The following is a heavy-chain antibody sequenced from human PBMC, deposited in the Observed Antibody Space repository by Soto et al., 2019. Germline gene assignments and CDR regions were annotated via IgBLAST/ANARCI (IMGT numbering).Heavy chain of an antibody. CDR1: GFTFSSYW. Sequence: GGSLRLSCAASGFTFSSYWMHWVRQAPGKGLVWVSRINSDGSSTSYADSVKGRFTISRDNAKNTLYLQMNSLRAEDTAVYYCAREGYCSSTSCYRSYYYYGMDVWGQGTTVTVSS. J-gene: IGHJ6*02. V-gene: IGHV3-74*01. CDR2: INSDGSST. CDR3: AREGYCSSTSCYRSYYYYGMDV. D-gene: IGHD2-2*01.